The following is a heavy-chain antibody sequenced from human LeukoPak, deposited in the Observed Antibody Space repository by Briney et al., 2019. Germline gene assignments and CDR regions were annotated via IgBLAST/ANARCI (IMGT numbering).Heavy chain of an antibody. CDR2: IYSGGRT. Sequence: GGSLRLSCAASEFTFSSYAMNWVRQAPGKGLEWVSVIYSGGRTYYADSVKGRFIISRDNSKNMVYLQMNSLRAEDTALYYCARGDRAASGYDSWGQGTLVTVSS. CDR3: ARGDRAASGYDS. V-gene: IGHV3-66*01. CDR1: EFTFSSYA. D-gene: IGHD3-22*01. J-gene: IGHJ4*02.